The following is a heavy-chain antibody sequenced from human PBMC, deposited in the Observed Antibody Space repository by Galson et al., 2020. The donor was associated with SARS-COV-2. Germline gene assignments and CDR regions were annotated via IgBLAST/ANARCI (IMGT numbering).Heavy chain of an antibody. CDR2: IYYNGNT. CDR1: GASISSGNYY. D-gene: IGHD2-2*01. Sequence: SETLSLTCTVSGASISSGNYYWGWIRQPPGKGLEWIGSIYYNGNTYYNPSLKSRVTISVDTSKNQFSLKLSSVTAADTAVYYCARHLAASRYVVIPAAIRSYYFDYWGRGTLVTVSS. CDR3: ARHLAASRYVVIPAAIRSYYFDY. J-gene: IGHJ4*02. V-gene: IGHV4-39*01.